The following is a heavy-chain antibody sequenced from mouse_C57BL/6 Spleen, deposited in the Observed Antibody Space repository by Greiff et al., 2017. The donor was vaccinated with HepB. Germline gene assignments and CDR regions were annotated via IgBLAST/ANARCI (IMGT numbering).Heavy chain of an antibody. J-gene: IGHJ4*01. Sequence: QVQLQQSGPELVKPGASVKISCKASGYAFSSSWMNWVKQRPGKGLEWIGRIYPGDGDTNYNGKFKGKATLTADKSSSTAYMQLSSLTSEDSAVYFCARGIDGYLYYYAMDYWGQGTSVTVSS. V-gene: IGHV1-82*01. CDR2: IYPGDGDT. CDR3: ARGIDGYLYYYAMDY. CDR1: GYAFSSSW. D-gene: IGHD2-3*01.